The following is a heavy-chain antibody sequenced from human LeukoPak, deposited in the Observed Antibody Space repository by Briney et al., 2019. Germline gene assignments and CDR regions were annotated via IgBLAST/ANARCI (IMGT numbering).Heavy chain of an antibody. V-gene: IGHV4-34*01. CDR3: ARGGGGYDLGDAFDI. CDR1: GGSFSGYY. D-gene: IGHD5-12*01. Sequence: KPSETLSLTCAVYGGSFSGYYWSWIRQPPGKGLEWIGEINHSGSTNYNPSLKSRVTISVDTSKNQFSLKLSSVTAADTAVYYCARGGGGYDLGDAFDIWGQGTMVTVSS. J-gene: IGHJ3*02. CDR2: INHSGST.